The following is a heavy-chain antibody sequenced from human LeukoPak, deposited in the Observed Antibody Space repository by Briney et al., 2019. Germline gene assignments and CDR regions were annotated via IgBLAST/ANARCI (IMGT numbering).Heavy chain of an antibody. J-gene: IGHJ5*02. CDR3: ARDLERIAVAVWFDP. CDR1: GYAFTRHY. D-gene: IGHD6-19*01. V-gene: IGHV1-2*02. CDR2: INPNSGGT. Sequence: ASVKVSCKASGYAFTRHYMHWVRQAPGQGLEWMGWINPNSGGTNYAQKFQGRVTMTRDTSISTAYMELSRLRSDDTAVYYCARDLERIAVAVWFDPRGQGTLVTVSS.